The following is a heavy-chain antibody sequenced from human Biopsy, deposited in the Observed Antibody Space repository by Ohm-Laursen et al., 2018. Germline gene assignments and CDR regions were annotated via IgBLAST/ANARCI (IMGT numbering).Heavy chain of an antibody. V-gene: IGHV4-31*02. J-gene: IGHJ4*02. CDR2: IFYSANT. Sequence: LSLTCTVSGVSINGGRYYWNWIRHHPGKGLEWVGNIFYSANTYYNPSLKSRVTISVDTSKNQFSLKLSSVTAADTAVYYCARLGSGDYFPTFFDFWGQGALVTVSS. CDR1: GVSINGGRYY. CDR3: ARLGSGDYFPTFFDF. D-gene: IGHD5-12*01.